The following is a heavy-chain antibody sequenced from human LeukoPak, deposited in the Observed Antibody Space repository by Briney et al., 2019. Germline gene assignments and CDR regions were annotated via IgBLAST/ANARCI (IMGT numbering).Heavy chain of an antibody. J-gene: IGHJ4*02. CDR1: GGSISSYY. CDR2: GST. CDR3: ARHDGRDEYNYDY. Sequence: SETLSLTCSVSGGSISSYYWSWIRQPPGKGLEWIGGSTNYNPSLKSRVTISVDTSKNQFSLKLSSVTAADTAVYYCARHDGRDEYNYDYWGQGTLVTVSS. D-gene: IGHD5-24*01. V-gene: IGHV4-59*08.